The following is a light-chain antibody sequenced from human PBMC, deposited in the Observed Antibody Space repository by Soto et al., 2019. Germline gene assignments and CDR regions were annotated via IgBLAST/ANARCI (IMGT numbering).Light chain of an antibody. CDR3: QQYGSSPLYT. V-gene: IGKV3-20*01. CDR1: QRVSSSY. J-gene: IGKJ2*01. CDR2: GAS. Sequence: EVVLTQSPGTLSLSPGERATLSCRASQRVSSSYLAWYQQKPGQAPRLLIYGASSRATGIPGRFSGSGSGTDSTLTISRLEPEDFAVYYCQQYGSSPLYTFGQGTKLEIK.